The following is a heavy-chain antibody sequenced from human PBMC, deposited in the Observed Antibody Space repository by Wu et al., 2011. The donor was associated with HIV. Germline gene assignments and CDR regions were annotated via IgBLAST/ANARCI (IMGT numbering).Heavy chain of an antibody. J-gene: IGHJ4*02. D-gene: IGHD3-9*01. CDR3: ARRSLPHYDDLTGYYNSPEFFDY. V-gene: IGHV1-18*01. CDR2: ISVYNGDT. Sequence: QVQLVQSGAEVKKPGASVKVSCKASDNTFTSYGISWVRQAPGQGLEWMGWISVYNGDTYSAWKLQDRVTLTTDTSTKTAYMEPRGLKSDDTAVYYCARRSLPHYDDLTGYYNSPEFFDYWAEGTLVTVSS. CDR1: DNTFTSYG.